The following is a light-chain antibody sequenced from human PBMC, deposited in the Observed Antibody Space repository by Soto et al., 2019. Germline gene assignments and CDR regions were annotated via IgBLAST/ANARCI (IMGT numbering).Light chain of an antibody. V-gene: IGLV2-14*01. CDR1: SSDVGAYNY. J-gene: IGLJ1*01. Sequence: QSLLTQPAAVSGTPEQSITISCTGTSSDVGAYNYYSWEQQYPDEAPKGIIYNVSNRPAEDSHRFPCSKPGNTAAALISGLQTQDEAHYYCSSYTSNPTYVFVTGTKVTVL. CDR3: SSYTSNPTYV. CDR2: NVS.